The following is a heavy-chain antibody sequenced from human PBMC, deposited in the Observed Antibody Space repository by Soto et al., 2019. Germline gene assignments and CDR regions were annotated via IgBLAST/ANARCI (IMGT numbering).Heavy chain of an antibody. D-gene: IGHD6-13*01. CDR2: INHSGST. J-gene: IGHJ6*02. V-gene: IGHV4-34*01. Sequence: KTSETLSLTXAVYGGSFSGYYWSWIRQPPGKGLEWIGEINHSGSTNYNPSLKSRVTISVDTSKNQFSLKLSSVTAADTAVYYCARDELVLNYYYYGMDVWGQGTTVTVSS. CDR3: ARDELVLNYYYYGMDV. CDR1: GGSFSGYY.